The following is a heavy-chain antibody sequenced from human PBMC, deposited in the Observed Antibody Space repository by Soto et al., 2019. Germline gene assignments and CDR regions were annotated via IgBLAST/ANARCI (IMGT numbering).Heavy chain of an antibody. J-gene: IGHJ4*02. CDR3: ATHDSSGYYPVIFDY. V-gene: IGHV3-30*03. Sequence: QVQLVESGGGVVQPGRSLRLSCAASGFTFSSYGMHWVRQAPGKGLEWVAVISYDGSNKYYADSVKGRFTISRDNSKNTLYLQMNSLRAEDTAVYYCATHDSSGYYPVIFDYWGQGTLVNVSS. CDR2: ISYDGSNK. CDR1: GFTFSSYG. D-gene: IGHD3-22*01.